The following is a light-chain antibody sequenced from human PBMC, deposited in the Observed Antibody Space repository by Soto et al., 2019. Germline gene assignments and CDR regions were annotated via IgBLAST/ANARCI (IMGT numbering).Light chain of an antibody. CDR2: TAS. J-gene: IGKJ1*01. CDR3: QKNGGAPRT. Sequence: GDRVTITCRASQDIGIYLSWYQQKSGGVPRLLIYTASTLQSGVPSRFSGSRSGTDFTLTISSLQPEDAATYFCQKNGGAPRTVGQGTKVEIK. V-gene: IGKV1-27*01. CDR1: QDIGIY.